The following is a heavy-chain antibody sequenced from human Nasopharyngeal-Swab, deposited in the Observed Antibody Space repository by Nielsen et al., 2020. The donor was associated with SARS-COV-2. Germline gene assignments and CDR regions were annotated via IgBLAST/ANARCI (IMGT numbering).Heavy chain of an antibody. V-gene: IGHV1-24*01. CDR2: FDPEDGET. Sequence: WVRQAPGQGIEWMGGFDPEDGETIYAQKFQGRVTMTEDTSTDTAYMELSSLRSEDTAVYYCATGQQWLVQWFDPWGQGTLVTVSS. CDR3: ATGQQWLVQWFDP. J-gene: IGHJ5*02. D-gene: IGHD6-19*01.